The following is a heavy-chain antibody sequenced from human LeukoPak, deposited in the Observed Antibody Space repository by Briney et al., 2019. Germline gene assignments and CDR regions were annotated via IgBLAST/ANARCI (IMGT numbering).Heavy chain of an antibody. J-gene: IGHJ5*02. CDR1: GGSSSSYY. Sequence: PSETLSLTCTVSGGSSSSYYWSWIRQPPGKGLEWIGYIYYSGSTNYNPSLKSRVTISVDTSKNQFSLKLSSVTAADTAVYYCASSRGYSYGNWFDPWGQGTLVTVSS. V-gene: IGHV4-59*01. D-gene: IGHD5-18*01. CDR2: IYYSGST. CDR3: ASSRGYSYGNWFDP.